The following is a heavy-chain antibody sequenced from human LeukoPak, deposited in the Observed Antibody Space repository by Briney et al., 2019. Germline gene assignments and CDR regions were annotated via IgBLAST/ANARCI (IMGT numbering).Heavy chain of an antibody. V-gene: IGHV3-11*06. CDR2: ISSSGDNT. D-gene: IGHD2-21*02. CDR3: ARIGGDRHPIEY. J-gene: IGHJ4*02. Sequence: GGSLRLSCAASGFTFSDYYMTWIRQAPGKGLEWVSFISSSGDNTKYADSVKGRFTISRDNSKNTLYLQMNSLRAEDTAVYYCARIGGDRHPIEYWGQGTLVTVSS. CDR1: GFTFSDYY.